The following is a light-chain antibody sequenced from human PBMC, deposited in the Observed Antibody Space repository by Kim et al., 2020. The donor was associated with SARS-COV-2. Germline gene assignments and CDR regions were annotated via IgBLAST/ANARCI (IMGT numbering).Light chain of an antibody. CDR1: QGISTY. V-gene: IGKV1-8*01. Sequence: AIRMTQSPSSVSASTGDRVTITCRATQGISTYLAWYQQKSGQAPKLLIYAASTLQTGVPSRFSGSGSGTDFSLTISCLQSEDFATYFCQQYYSHAYTFGQWTKLEI. CDR3: QQYYSHAYT. CDR2: AAS. J-gene: IGKJ2*01.